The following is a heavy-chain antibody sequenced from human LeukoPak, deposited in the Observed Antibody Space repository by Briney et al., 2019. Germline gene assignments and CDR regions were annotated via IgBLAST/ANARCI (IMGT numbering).Heavy chain of an antibody. CDR3: ARGVSYGFLFS. Sequence: GSLRLSCAASGFTFSSYAMSWIRQPPGKGLEWIGEINHSGSTNYNPSLKSRVTISVDTSKNQFSLKLSSVTAADTAVYYCARGVSYGFLFSWGQGTLVTVSS. V-gene: IGHV4-34*01. J-gene: IGHJ4*02. CDR2: INHSGST. D-gene: IGHD2-21*01. CDR1: GFTFSSYA.